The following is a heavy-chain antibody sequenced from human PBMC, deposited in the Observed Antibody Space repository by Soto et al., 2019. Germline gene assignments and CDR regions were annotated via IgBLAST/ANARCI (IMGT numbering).Heavy chain of an antibody. CDR1: GFTFSSYA. J-gene: IGHJ3*02. V-gene: IGHV3-9*01. Sequence: PGGSLRLSCAASGFTFSSYAMRWVRQAPGKGLEWVSGISWNSGSIGYADSVKGRFTISRNNAKNSLYLQMNSLRAEDTALYYCAKDSGTQPQRAFDIWGQGTMVTVSS. D-gene: IGHD1-26*01. CDR3: AKDSGTQPQRAFDI. CDR2: ISWNSGSI.